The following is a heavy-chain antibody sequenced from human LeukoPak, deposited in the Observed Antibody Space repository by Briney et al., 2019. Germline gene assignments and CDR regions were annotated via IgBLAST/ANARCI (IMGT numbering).Heavy chain of an antibody. CDR3: ASPYSSRWYELCY. V-gene: IGHV3-21*01. CDR2: ISSSSSSYI. D-gene: IGHD6-13*01. J-gene: IGHJ4*02. CDR1: GFTFSSYS. Sequence: PGGSLRLSCAASGFTFSSYSMNWVRQAPGKGLEWVSSISSSSSSYIYYADSVKGRFTISRDNAKNSLYLQMNSLRAEDTAVYYCASPYSSRWYELCYWGQGTLVTVSS.